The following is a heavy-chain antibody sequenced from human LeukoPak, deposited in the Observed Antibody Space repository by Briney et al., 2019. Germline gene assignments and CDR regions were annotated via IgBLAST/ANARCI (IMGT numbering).Heavy chain of an antibody. J-gene: IGHJ4*02. D-gene: IGHD2-15*01. Sequence: GGSLRLSCAASGFTFRSYWMNWVRQAPGKGLEWVANIKEDGSEKYYVDSVKGRFTISRDNAKNSLFLQVNSLRAEDTAVYYCARMTGGLWDYWGQGTLVTVSS. CDR2: IKEDGSEK. CDR1: GFTFRSYW. V-gene: IGHV3-7*05. CDR3: ARMTGGLWDY.